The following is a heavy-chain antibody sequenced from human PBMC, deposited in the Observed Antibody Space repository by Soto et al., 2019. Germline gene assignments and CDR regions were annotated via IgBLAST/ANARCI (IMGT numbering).Heavy chain of an antibody. CDR2: SA. J-gene: IGHJ5*02. CDR1: GGTFSIYT. D-gene: IGHD3-3*01. V-gene: IGHV1-69*01. Sequence: QVQLVQSGAEVKKPGSSVKVSCKASGGTFSIYTISWVRQAPGQGLEWMGGSANSAQKFQGRLTVTADESTSTVYLELSTRTSEDPALSYWAREGPPDFAGFDPWGQGTLVSVSS. CDR3: AREGPPDFAGFDP.